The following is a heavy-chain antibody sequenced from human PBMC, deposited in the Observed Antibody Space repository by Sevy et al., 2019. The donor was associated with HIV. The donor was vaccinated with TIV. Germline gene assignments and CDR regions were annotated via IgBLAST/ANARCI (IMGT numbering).Heavy chain of an antibody. V-gene: IGHV3-15*01. D-gene: IGHD2-21*02. CDR2: IKSKTDGGTT. Sequence: GGSLRLSCAASGFTFSNAWMSWVRHAPGKGLEWVGRIKSKTDGGTTDYAAPVKGRFTISRDDSKNTLYLQMNSLKTEDTAVYYCTTESIVVVTGEDFDYWGQGTLVTVSS. CDR1: GFTFSNAW. CDR3: TTESIVVVTGEDFDY. J-gene: IGHJ4*02.